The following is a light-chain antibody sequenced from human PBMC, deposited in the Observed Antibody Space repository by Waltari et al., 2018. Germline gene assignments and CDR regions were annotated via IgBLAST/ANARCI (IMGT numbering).Light chain of an antibody. V-gene: IGKV3-20*01. CDR1: QNVGTY. J-gene: IGKJ1*01. Sequence: EIVLTQSPGTLSLSPGEGATLSCRASQNVGTYLAWYQQKPGQAPRLLIYHASSRATGIPDRFSGSGSGTDFSLTISRLEPEDFAVYYCQNHERLPATFGQGTNVEIK. CDR2: HAS. CDR3: QNHERLPAT.